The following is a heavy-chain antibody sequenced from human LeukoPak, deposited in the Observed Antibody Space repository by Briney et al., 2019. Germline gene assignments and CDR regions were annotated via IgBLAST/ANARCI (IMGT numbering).Heavy chain of an antibody. CDR1: GGSISSYY. CDR2: ISGTGGST. V-gene: IGHV3-23*01. D-gene: IGHD2/OR15-2a*01. Sequence: PSETLSLTCTVSGGSISSYYWSWVRQAPGKGLEWVAGISGTGGSTHYADSVKGRFTISRDNSKNTVYLQMRNLRVEHTAVYYCAKVVAGNIDYYFDYWGQGILVAVSS. J-gene: IGHJ4*02. CDR3: AKVVAGNIDYYFDY.